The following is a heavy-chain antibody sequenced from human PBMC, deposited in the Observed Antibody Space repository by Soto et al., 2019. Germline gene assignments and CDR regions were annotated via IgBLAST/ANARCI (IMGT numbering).Heavy chain of an antibody. V-gene: IGHV4-30-2*06. J-gene: IGHJ6*02. CDR3: ARDYYGMDA. CDR1: GGSISSGGYS. CDR2: TYQSGSA. Sequence: SETLSLTCTVSGGSISSGGYSWTWIRQSPGKGLEWIGYTYQSGSAYYNPSLKSRVTISVDRSKNQFSLNLTSVTAADTAVYYCARDYYGMDAWGQGTTVTVSS.